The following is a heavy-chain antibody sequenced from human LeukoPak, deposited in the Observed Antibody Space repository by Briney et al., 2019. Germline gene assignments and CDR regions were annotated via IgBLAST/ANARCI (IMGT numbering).Heavy chain of an antibody. J-gene: IGHJ4*02. CDR3: ACLWFGPDY. V-gene: IGHV4-34*01. D-gene: IGHD3-10*01. Sequence: SETLSLTCAVYGGSFSGYYWSWIRQPPGKGLEWIGEINHSGSTNYNPSLKSRVTISVDTSKNQFPLKLSSVTAADTAVYYCACLWFGPDYWGQGTLVTVSS. CDR2: INHSGST. CDR1: GGSFSGYY.